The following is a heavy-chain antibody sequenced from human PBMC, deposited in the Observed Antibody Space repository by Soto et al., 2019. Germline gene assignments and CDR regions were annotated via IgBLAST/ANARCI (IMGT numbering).Heavy chain of an antibody. D-gene: IGHD6-13*01. CDR2: IWYDGSNK. J-gene: IGHJ4*02. V-gene: IGHV3-33*01. CDR3: ARDGVDSSSWYDFDY. Sequence: QVQLVESGGGVVQPGRSLRLSCAASGFTFSSYGMHWVRQAPGKGLEWVAVIWYDGSNKYYADSMKGRFTISRDNSKNTLYLQMNSLRAEDTAVYYCARDGVDSSSWYDFDYWGQGTLVTVSS. CDR1: GFTFSSYG.